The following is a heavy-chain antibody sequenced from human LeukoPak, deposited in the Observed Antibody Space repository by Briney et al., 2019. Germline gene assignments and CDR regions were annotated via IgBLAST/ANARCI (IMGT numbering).Heavy chain of an antibody. Sequence: ASVKVSCKASGYSFANYGISWVRQAPGQGLEWLAWISAYNRDTNFDQKLQGRVTMTTDTSTSTAYMELRSLRSDDTAVYYCARDRIAAAAGQTRNFDYWGQGTLVTVYS. CDR2: ISAYNRDT. J-gene: IGHJ4*02. CDR3: ARDRIAAAAGQTRNFDY. V-gene: IGHV1-18*01. CDR1: GYSFANYG. D-gene: IGHD6-13*01.